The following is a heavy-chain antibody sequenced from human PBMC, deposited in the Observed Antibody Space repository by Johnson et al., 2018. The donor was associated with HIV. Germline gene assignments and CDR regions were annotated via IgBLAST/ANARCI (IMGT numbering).Heavy chain of an antibody. CDR1: GFTFTSYW. V-gene: IGHV3-7*05. Sequence: EVLLVESGGGLVQPGGSLRLSCAASGFTFTSYWMSWVRQAPGKGLEWVANIKQDGNEKYYVDSLKGRFNISRDNAKNSLYLQMNSLKTEDKAVYYCSRENYNFWSGYWGAFDIWGHGTVVTVSS. D-gene: IGHD3-3*01. CDR3: SRENYNFWSGYWGAFDI. CDR2: IKQDGNEK. J-gene: IGHJ3*02.